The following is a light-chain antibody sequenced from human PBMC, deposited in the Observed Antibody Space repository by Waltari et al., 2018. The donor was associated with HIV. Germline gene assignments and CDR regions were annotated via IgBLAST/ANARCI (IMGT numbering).Light chain of an antibody. J-gene: IGKJ4*01. V-gene: IGKV3-11*01. CDR1: QNVGSF. CDR3: QQRSDWPLT. Sequence: EIVLTQSPVTLSLSLGERATLSCRACQNVGSFLAWYQHKPGQAPRLLIYDASKRASGIPDRFSGTGSGTDYTLTISNLEPEDFAVYYCQQRSDWPLTFGGGTTVDFK. CDR2: DAS.